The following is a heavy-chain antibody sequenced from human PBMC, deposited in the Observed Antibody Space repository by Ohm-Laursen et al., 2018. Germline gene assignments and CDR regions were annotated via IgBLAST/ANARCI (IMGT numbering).Heavy chain of an antibody. CDR2: INPSGGST. V-gene: IGHV1-46*01. J-gene: IGHJ4*02. D-gene: IGHD5-18*01. CDR1: GYTFTSYY. CDR3: AREAKSYGYVFVY. Sequence: ASVKVSCKAFGYTFTSYYMHWVRQAPGQGLEWMGIINPSGGSTSYAQKFQGRVTMTRDTSTSTVYMELSSLRSEDTAAYYCAREAKSYGYVFVYWGQGTLVTVSP.